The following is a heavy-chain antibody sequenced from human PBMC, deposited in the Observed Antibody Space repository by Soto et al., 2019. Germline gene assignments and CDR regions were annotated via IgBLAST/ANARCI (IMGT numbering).Heavy chain of an antibody. CDR3: ARGKIAVAGNRFDAFDI. D-gene: IGHD6-19*01. J-gene: IGHJ3*02. Sequence: GASVKVSCKASGYTFTSYYMHWVRQAPGQGLEWMGIINPSGGSTSYAQKFQGRVTMTRDTSTSTVYMELSSLRSEDTAVYYCARGKIAVAGNRFDAFDIWGQGTMVTVSS. V-gene: IGHV1-46*01. CDR2: INPSGGST. CDR1: GYTFTSYY.